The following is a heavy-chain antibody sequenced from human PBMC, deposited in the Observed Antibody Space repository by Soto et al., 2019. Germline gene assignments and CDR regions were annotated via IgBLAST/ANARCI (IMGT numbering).Heavy chain of an antibody. Sequence: QEQLVQSAAEVKKPGASVKVSCMTSGYTFNDYEINWVRQATGQGLEWSGWMNPNSGETGYAQRFQGRITMTTSSFLSTAYLELSSLTSDDTAVYYCARIAMPARPRWYNWFDPWGQGTLVTVSS. J-gene: IGHJ5*02. V-gene: IGHV1-8*02. CDR3: ARIAMPARPRWYNWFDP. CDR2: MNPNSGET. D-gene: IGHD2-2*01. CDR1: GYTFNDYE.